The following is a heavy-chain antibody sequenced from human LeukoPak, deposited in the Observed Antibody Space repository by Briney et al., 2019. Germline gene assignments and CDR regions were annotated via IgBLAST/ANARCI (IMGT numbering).Heavy chain of an antibody. D-gene: IGHD1-26*01. V-gene: IGHV3-30*02. J-gene: IGHJ3*02. CDR3: ARHDSGSFAFDI. CDR1: GFTFSSYG. CDR2: IRYDGNNK. Sequence: SGGSLRLSCAASGFTFSSYGMHWVRQAPGKGLEWVAFIRYDGNNKYYADSVKGRFTISRDNFKNTLYLQMNSLRAEAKAVYCCARHDSGSFAFDIWGQGTMVTVSS.